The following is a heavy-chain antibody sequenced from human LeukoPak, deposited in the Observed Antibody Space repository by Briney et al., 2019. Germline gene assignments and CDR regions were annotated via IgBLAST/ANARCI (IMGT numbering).Heavy chain of an antibody. V-gene: IGHV3-66*01. CDR2: IYSGGST. Sequence: GGSLRLSCAASGFTVSSNYMSWVRQAPGKGLEWVSVIYSGGSTYYADSVKGRFTISRDNSKNTLYLQMNSLRAEDTAVYYCARARVGSGSYYTFDYWGQGTLVTVSS. CDR3: ARARVGSGSYYTFDY. CDR1: GFTVSSNY. J-gene: IGHJ4*02. D-gene: IGHD3-10*01.